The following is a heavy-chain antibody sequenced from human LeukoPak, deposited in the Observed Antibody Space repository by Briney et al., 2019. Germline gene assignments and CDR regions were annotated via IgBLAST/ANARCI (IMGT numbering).Heavy chain of an antibody. J-gene: IGHJ3*02. CDR3: ARPAGKLGYCSGGSCDDAFDI. V-gene: IGHV4-34*01. CDR1: GGSFSGYY. CDR2: INHSGNT. D-gene: IGHD2-15*01. Sequence: SGTLSLTRAVYGGSFSGYYWSWIRQPPGKGVEWIGEINHSGNTNNNTSLKSRVTISVDSSKNQYSLKLSTVTAADTAVYYCARPAGKLGYCSGGSCDDAFDIWGQGKMVTVSS.